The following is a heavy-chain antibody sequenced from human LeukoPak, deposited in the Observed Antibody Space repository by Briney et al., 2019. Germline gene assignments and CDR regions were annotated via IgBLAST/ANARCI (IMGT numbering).Heavy chain of an antibody. D-gene: IGHD5-18*01. CDR3: AREVSGDTAMVHTNWFDP. V-gene: IGHV1-46*01. Sequence: ASVKVSCKASGYTFTSYYMHWVRQAPGQGLEWMGIINPSGGSTSYAQKFQGRLTMTRDMSTSTVYMELSSLRSEDTAVYYCAREVSGDTAMVHTNWFDPWGQGTLVTVSS. CDR2: INPSGGST. CDR1: GYTFTSYY. J-gene: IGHJ5*02.